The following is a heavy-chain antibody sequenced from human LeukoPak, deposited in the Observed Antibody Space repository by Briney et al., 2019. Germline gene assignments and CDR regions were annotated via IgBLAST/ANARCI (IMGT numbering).Heavy chain of an antibody. CDR3: ARDFEV. V-gene: IGHV3-21*01. Sequence: PGRSLRLSCAASGFTFSSYAMNWVRQAPGKGLEWISTITGTSSGSETYIFYADSIKGRFTVSRDNAEKSVFLQMNSLRSEDTSVYYCARDFEVWGQGTLVTVSS. CDR2: ITGTSSGSETYI. CDR1: GFTFSSYA. J-gene: IGHJ4*02. D-gene: IGHD3-9*01.